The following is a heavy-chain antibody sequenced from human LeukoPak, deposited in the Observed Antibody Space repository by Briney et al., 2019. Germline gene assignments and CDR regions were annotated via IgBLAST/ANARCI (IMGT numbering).Heavy chain of an antibody. CDR3: ARGGPITMIVTVDY. CDR1: GFTFSSYA. Sequence: PGGSLRLSCAASGFTFSSYAMHWVRQAPGKGLEWVAVISYDGSNKYYADSVKGRFTISRDNSKNTLYLQMNSLRAEDTAVYYCARGGPITMIVTVDYWGQGTLVTVSS. V-gene: IGHV3-30-3*01. J-gene: IGHJ4*02. CDR2: ISYDGSNK. D-gene: IGHD3-22*01.